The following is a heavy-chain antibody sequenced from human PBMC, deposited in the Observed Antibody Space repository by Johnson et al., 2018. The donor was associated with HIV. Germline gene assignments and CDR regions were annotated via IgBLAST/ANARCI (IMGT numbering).Heavy chain of an antibody. V-gene: IGHV3-30*03. D-gene: IGHD3-3*01. CDR2: ISNDGTKK. CDR3: ASPPSGYDFWDGPNIFDV. Sequence: VQLVESGGGVVQPGRSLTLSCAASQFNFANYGMHWVRQAPGKGLEWVASISNDGTKKYHAESVWDRFSISKDNSKNTLFLQMNSLRPEDTAVYYCASPPSGYDFWDGPNIFDVWGQGTMVTVSS. CDR1: QFNFANYG. J-gene: IGHJ3*01.